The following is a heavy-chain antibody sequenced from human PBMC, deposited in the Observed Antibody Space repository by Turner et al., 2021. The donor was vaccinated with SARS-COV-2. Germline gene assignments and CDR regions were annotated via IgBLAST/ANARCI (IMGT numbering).Heavy chain of an antibody. CDR3: ARGSYCSSTKCYTGGWIDP. J-gene: IGHJ5*02. D-gene: IGHD2-2*02. V-gene: IGHV1-8*01. CDR1: GYPFTSYD. CDR2: MNPNSGNT. Sequence: QVQLVQSGAEVKKPGASVKVSCKASGYPFTSYDINWVRQATGQGLEWMGWMNPNSGNTGYAQKFEGRVTMTRNTSISTAYMELSSLRSEDTAVYYCARGSYCSSTKCYTGGWIDPWGQGTLVTVSS.